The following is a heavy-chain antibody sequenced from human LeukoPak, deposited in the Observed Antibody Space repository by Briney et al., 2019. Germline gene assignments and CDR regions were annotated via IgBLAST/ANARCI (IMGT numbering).Heavy chain of an antibody. Sequence: GGSLRLSCAASGXTFSSYAMSWVRQAPGKGLEWVSAISGSGGTTYYADSVKGRFTLSRDNSKNTLYLQMNSLRVEDTAVYYCAKDLRNYDYWGQGTLVTVTS. CDR1: GXTFSSYA. V-gene: IGHV3-23*01. CDR2: ISGSGGTT. CDR3: AKDLRNYDY. J-gene: IGHJ4*02.